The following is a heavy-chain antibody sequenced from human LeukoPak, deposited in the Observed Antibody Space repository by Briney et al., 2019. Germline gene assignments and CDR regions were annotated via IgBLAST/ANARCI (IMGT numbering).Heavy chain of an antibody. D-gene: IGHD1-1*01. CDR2: ISGRSTYT. CDR1: GFTFSSYT. J-gene: IGHJ3*01. Sequence: GGSLRLSCAASGFTFSSYTMNWVRQAPGKGLEWVSSISGRSTYTYYADSVKGRFTISRDNAKNSLYLQMNSLGAEDTAVYYCASRTLGQERAFDVWGQGTVVTVSS. V-gene: IGHV3-21*01. CDR3: ASRTLGQERAFDV.